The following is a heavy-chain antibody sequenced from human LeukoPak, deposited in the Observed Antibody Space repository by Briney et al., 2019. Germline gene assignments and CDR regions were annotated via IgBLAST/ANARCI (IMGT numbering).Heavy chain of an antibody. J-gene: IGHJ4*02. Sequence: ASVKVSCKASGGTFTSYYMHWVRQAPGQGLEWMGIINPSGGSTSYAQKFQGRVTMTRDTSTSTVYMELSSLRSEDTAVYYCAREKADSGYDQHFDYWGQGTLVTVSS. V-gene: IGHV1-46*01. CDR3: AREKADSGYDQHFDY. CDR2: INPSGGST. D-gene: IGHD5-12*01. CDR1: GGTFTSYY.